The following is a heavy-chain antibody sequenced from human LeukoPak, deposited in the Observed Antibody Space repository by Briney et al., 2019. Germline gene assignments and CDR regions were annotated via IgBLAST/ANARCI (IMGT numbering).Heavy chain of an antibody. J-gene: IGHJ4*02. D-gene: IGHD4-17*01. Sequence: PSETLSLTCTVSGGSISSYYWSWIRQPPGKGLEWIGYIYYSGSTNYNPSLKSRVTISVDTSKNQSSLKLSSVTAADTAVYYCARELHDYGAPYYFDYWGQGTLVTVSS. CDR3: ARELHDYGAPYYFDY. CDR1: GGSISSYY. CDR2: IYYSGST. V-gene: IGHV4-59*01.